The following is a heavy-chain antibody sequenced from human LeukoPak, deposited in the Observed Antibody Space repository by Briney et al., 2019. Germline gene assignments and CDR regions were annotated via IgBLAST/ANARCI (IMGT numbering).Heavy chain of an antibody. J-gene: IGHJ3*02. CDR1: GYTFTSYY. CDR2: INPSGGST. CDR3: ARGYDYYDSSGYYFRGAFDI. V-gene: IGHV1-46*01. Sequence: ASVKVSCKASGYTFTSYYMHWVRQAPGQGLEWMGIINPSGGSTSYAQKFQGRVTMTRDMSTSTVYMELSSLRSEDTAVYYCARGYDYYDSSGYYFRGAFDIWGQGTMVTVSS. D-gene: IGHD3-22*01.